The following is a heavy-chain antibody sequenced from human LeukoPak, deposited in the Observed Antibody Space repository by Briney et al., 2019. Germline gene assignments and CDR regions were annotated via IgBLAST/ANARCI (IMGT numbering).Heavy chain of an antibody. CDR3: ARDIPQGGYSYGYGMDV. V-gene: IGHV3-48*01. J-gene: IGHJ6*02. Sequence: GGSLRLSCAASGFTFSSYSMNWVRQAPGKGLEWVSYISSSSSTIYYADSVKGRFTISRDNAKNSLYLRMNSLRAEDTAVYYCARDIPQGGYSYGYGMDVWGQGTTVTVSS. D-gene: IGHD5-18*01. CDR2: ISSSSSTI. CDR1: GFTFSSYS.